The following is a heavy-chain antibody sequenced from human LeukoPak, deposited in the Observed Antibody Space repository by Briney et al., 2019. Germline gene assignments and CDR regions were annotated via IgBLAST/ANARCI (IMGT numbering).Heavy chain of an antibody. V-gene: IGHV4-59*02. Sequence: SETLSLTCTVSGGSVTNYYWTWFRQPPLKGLEWIAFTHHTGTAGYNPSLQSRITMSVDTSRNQFSLDLTPVTAADSAVYYCATGSRSSTSDAFDVWGQGTVVTVSS. D-gene: IGHD6-6*01. CDR2: THHTGTA. CDR1: GGSVTNYY. J-gene: IGHJ3*01. CDR3: ATGSRSSTSDAFDV.